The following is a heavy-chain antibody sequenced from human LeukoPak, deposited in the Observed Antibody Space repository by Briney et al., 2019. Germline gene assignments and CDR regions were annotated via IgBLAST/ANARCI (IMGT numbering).Heavy chain of an antibody. Sequence: EASVKLSCMASGYTFTSYGISWVRQAPGQGLEWMGWISGYSGNTNYAQKLQGRVPMTTDTSTSTAYMELRSLRSDDTAVYYCAREGPGWQWHGNWFDPWGQGTLVTVSS. V-gene: IGHV1-18*01. CDR2: ISGYSGNT. J-gene: IGHJ5*02. CDR3: AREGPGWQWHGNWFDP. CDR1: GYTFTSYG. D-gene: IGHD6-19*01.